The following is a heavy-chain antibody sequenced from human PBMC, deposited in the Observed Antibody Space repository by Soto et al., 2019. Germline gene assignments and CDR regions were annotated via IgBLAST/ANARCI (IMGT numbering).Heavy chain of an antibody. CDR3: ARSSGTYPPSRYYYGLDV. D-gene: IGHD1-26*01. J-gene: IGHJ6*02. Sequence: ASLKVSCKASGYTFTSYGFSWVRQAPGQGLEWMGWISAYNGDTNYPQKFQARVTMTTDTSTSTAYLDLRSLRSDDTAVYYCARSSGTYPPSRYYYGLDVWGQGTTVTVSS. V-gene: IGHV1-18*01. CDR1: GYTFTSYG. CDR2: ISAYNGDT.